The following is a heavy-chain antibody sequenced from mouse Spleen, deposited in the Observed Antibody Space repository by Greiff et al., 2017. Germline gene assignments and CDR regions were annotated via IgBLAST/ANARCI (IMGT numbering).Heavy chain of an antibody. V-gene: IGHV1-50*01. CDR1: GYTFTGYW. D-gene: IGHD1-1*01. J-gene: IGHJ1*01. Sequence: QVQLQQSGAELVKPGASVKLSCKASGYTFTGYWMQWVKQRPGQGLEWIGEIDPSDSYTNYNQKFKGKATLTVDTSSSTAYMQLSSLTSEDSAVYYCARYPHYYDGSYTDVWGAGTTVTVSS. CDR2: IDPSDSYT. CDR3: ARYPHYYDGSYTDV.